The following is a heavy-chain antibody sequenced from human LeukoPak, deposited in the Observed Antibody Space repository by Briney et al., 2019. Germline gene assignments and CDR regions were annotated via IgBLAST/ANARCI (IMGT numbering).Heavy chain of an antibody. D-gene: IGHD3-10*01. CDR1: GGSIRSYY. J-gene: IGHJ3*02. Sequence: PSETLSLTCTVSGGSIRSYYWSWIRQPAGKGLEWIGRIYTSGSTNYNPSLKSRVTMSVDTSKNQFSLKLSSVTVADTAVYYCARDPGFYGSGTRGAFDIWGQGTMVTVSS. CDR3: ARDPGFYGSGTRGAFDI. V-gene: IGHV4-4*07. CDR2: IYTSGST.